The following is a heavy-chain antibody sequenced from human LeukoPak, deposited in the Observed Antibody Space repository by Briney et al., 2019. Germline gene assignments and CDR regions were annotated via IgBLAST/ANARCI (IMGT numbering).Heavy chain of an antibody. J-gene: IGHJ5*02. V-gene: IGHV1-2*06. CDR3: ARDIYGDYVNWFDP. CDR1: GYTFTGYY. CDR2: INPNSGGT. Sequence: ASVKVSCKAAGYTFTGYYMFWVRQAPGQGLEWMGRINPNSGGTNYAQKFQGRVTMTRDTSISTAYMELSKLRSDDTAVYYCARDIYGDYVNWFDPWGQGTLVTVSS. D-gene: IGHD4-17*01.